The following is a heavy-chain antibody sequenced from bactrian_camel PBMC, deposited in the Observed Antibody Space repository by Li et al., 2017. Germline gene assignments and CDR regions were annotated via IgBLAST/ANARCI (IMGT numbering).Heavy chain of an antibody. D-gene: IGHD5*01. CDR3: AAVPPGWGTWDERY. CDR2: IDSDGTT. Sequence: DVQLVESGGGLVQPGGSLRLSCAASGYTPIKHCMGYFRQPPGKEREGVAVIDSDGTTTYAEAVKGRFTISRDDGENTLYLQMDSLKPEDTAMYYCAAVPPGWGTWDERYRGQGTQVTVS. V-gene: IGHV3S67*01. J-gene: IGHJ4*01. CDR1: GYTPIKHC.